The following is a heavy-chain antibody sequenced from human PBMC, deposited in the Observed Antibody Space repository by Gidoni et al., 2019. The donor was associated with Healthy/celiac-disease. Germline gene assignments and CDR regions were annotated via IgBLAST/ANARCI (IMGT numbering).Heavy chain of an antibody. J-gene: IGHJ5*02. D-gene: IGHD2-15*01. V-gene: IGHV1-69*06. CDR2: IIPSFGTA. Sequence: QVQLVQSGAEVKKPGSSVTVSCKASGGTFSSYAISWVRQAPGQGLEWMGGIIPSFGTANYAQKFQGRVTITADKSTSTAYMELSSLRSEDTAVYYCAREGDCSGGSCYPANWFDPWGQGTLVTVSS. CDR1: GGTFSSYA. CDR3: AREGDCSGGSCYPANWFDP.